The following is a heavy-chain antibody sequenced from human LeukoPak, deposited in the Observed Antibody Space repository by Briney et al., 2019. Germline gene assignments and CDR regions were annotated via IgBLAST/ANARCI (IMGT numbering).Heavy chain of an antibody. CDR1: GFTFSNYD. CDR2: IGTAGDT. D-gene: IGHD6-13*01. CDR3: TSSPAYSSSWEAIDN. J-gene: IGHJ4*02. Sequence: GGSLRLSCAASGFTFSNYDMHWVRQAAGKGLEWVSAIGTAGDTYYSASVRGRFTISRENARNSLFLQMSGLSAGDTAVYYCTSSPAYSSSWEAIDNWGQGTLVTISS. V-gene: IGHV3-13*01.